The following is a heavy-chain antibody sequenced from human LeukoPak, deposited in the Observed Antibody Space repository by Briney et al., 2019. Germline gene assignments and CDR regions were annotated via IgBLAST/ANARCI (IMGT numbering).Heavy chain of an antibody. V-gene: IGHV3-30*02. CDR3: AKDGRGYGSYGDYDDY. D-gene: IGHD4-17*01. Sequence: GSLRLSCAASGFTFSSYGMHWVRQAPGKGLEWVAFIRYDGSNKYYGDSVKGRFTISRDNSKNTLYLQMNSLRAEDTAVYYCAKDGRGYGSYGDYDDYWGQGTLVTVSS. CDR1: GFTFSSYG. J-gene: IGHJ4*02. CDR2: IRYDGSNK.